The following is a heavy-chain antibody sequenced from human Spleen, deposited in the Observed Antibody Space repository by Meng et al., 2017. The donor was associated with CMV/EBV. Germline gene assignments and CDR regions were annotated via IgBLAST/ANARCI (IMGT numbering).Heavy chain of an antibody. D-gene: IGHD2-2*01. Sequence: GESLKISCAASGFTFNTYAMHWVRQAPGKGLEWVALISYDGSNKFYADSVKGRFTISRDNSKSTLYLQMNSLKIEDTAVYYCASPLSGYCPRTSCYFNAMDAFDIWGQGTMVTVSS. J-gene: IGHJ3*02. CDR2: ISYDGSNK. CDR3: ASPLSGYCPRTSCYFNAMDAFDI. CDR1: GFTFNTYA. V-gene: IGHV3-30*04.